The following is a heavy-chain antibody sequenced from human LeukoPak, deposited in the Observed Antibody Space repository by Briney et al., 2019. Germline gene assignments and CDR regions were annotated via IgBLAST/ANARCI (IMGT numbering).Heavy chain of an antibody. V-gene: IGHV3-30*02. J-gene: IGHJ6*03. CDR3: ARVGKEGISQHMDV. D-gene: IGHD1-26*01. Sequence: GGSLRLSCAASGFTFSRSGMHWVRQAPGKGLEWVALIRYDDASQKDYADAVKGRFIISRDNAKNTLYLQMDSLRAEDTAVYYCARVGKEGISQHMDVWGKGTTVIVSS. CDR1: GFTFSRSG. CDR2: IRYDDASQK.